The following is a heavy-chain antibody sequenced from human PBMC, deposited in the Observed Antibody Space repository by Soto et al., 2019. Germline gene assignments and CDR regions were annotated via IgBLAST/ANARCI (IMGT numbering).Heavy chain of an antibody. J-gene: IGHJ6*02. V-gene: IGHV5-51*01. CDR3: ARGLAMNYYDSSGYFQGYYGMDV. CDR2: IYPGDSDT. D-gene: IGHD3-22*01. CDR1: GYSFTSYW. Sequence: GESLKISCKGSGYSFTSYWIGWVRQMPGKGLEWMGIIYPGDSDTRYSPSFQGQVTISADKSISTAYLQWSSLKASDTAMYYCARGLAMNYYDSSGYFQGYYGMDVWGQGTTVTVSS.